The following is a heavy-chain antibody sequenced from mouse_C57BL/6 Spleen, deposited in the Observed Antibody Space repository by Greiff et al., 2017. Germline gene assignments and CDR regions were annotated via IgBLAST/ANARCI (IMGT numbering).Heavy chain of an antibody. Sequence: QVQLQQSGAELVKPGASVKISCKASGYAFSSYWMNWVKQRPGKGLEWIGQIYPGDGDTNYNGKFKGKATLTADKSSSTAYMQLRSLTSEDSAVYFCATYGNYDYFDYWGQGTTLTVSS. CDR1: GYAFSSYW. D-gene: IGHD2-1*01. CDR3: ATYGNYDYFDY. CDR2: IYPGDGDT. V-gene: IGHV1-80*01. J-gene: IGHJ2*01.